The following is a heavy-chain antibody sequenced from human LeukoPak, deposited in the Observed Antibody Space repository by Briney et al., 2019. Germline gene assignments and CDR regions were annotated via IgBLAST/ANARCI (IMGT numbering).Heavy chain of an antibody. J-gene: IGHJ3*02. D-gene: IGHD3-10*01. Sequence: GESLKISCKGSGYSFTSYWIGWVRQMPGKGLGWMGIIYPGDSDTRYSPSFQGQVTIPADKSISTAYLQWSSLKASDTAMYYCARYGRGSGSYYNGGAFDIWGQGTMVTVSS. CDR2: IYPGDSDT. CDR3: ARYGRGSGSYYNGGAFDI. V-gene: IGHV5-51*01. CDR1: GYSFTSYW.